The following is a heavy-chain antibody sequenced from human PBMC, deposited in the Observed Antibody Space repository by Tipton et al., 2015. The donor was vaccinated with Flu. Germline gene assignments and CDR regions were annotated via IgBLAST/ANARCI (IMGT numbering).Heavy chain of an antibody. V-gene: IGHV4-38-2*02. J-gene: IGHJ4*02. CDR2: IFHSGNT. D-gene: IGHD2-2*01. CDR1: GHSISSDYY. Sequence: TLSLTCTISGHSISSDYYWGWVRQPPGKGLEWIGNIFHSGNTYRNPSLKSRVTISVDTSKNQFSLKLTSVTAAYTAVYYCARDPSLGMPDYFDHWGQGILVTVSS. CDR3: ARDPSLGMPDYFDH.